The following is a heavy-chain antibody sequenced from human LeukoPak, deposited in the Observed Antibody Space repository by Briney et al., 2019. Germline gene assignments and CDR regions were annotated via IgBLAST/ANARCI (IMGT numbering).Heavy chain of an antibody. J-gene: IGHJ3*02. CDR3: AGGAVVGATRFDI. CDR2: IYYSGST. V-gene: IGHV4-59*01. D-gene: IGHD1-26*01. Sequence: PSETLSLTCTVSGGSISSYYWSWIRQPPGKGLEWIGYIYYSGSTNYNPSLKSRVTISVDTSKNQFSLKLSSVTAADTAVYYCAGGAVVGATRFDIWGQGTMVTVSS. CDR1: GGSISSYY.